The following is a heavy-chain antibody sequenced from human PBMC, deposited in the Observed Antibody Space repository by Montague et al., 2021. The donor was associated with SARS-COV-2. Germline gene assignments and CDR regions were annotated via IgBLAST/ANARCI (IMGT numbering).Heavy chain of an antibody. V-gene: IGHV4-39*01. CDR1: GDSIRNSDYS. CDR2: IYNGGTT. CDR3: ATRTRYPQNDFGF. J-gene: IGHJ4*02. Sequence: SETLSLTCTVSGDSIRNSDYSWGWVRQPPGKGLEWIGNIYNGGTTFPTPSLKSRVTIFVDTSKNQFSLKLSSVTAADTAVYYCATRTRYPQNDFGFWGQGTLVTVSS. D-gene: IGHD2-15*01.